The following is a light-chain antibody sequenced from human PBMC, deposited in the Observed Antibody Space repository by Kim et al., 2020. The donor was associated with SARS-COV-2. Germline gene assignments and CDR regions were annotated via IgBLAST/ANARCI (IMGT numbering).Light chain of an antibody. CDR1: TLPKQS. J-gene: IGLJ3*02. CDR3: QSADSSGAYKV. Sequence: PGQTTRITCSGDTLPKQSVYWYQQKPGQAPVLVIYKDSERPSGVPERFSGSSSGTTVTLSITGVQAEDEADYYCQSADSSGAYKVFGGGTKLTVL. V-gene: IGLV3-25*03. CDR2: KDS.